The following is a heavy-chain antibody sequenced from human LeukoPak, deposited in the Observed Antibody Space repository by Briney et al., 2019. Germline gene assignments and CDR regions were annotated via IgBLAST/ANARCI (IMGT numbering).Heavy chain of an antibody. CDR3: AKARTPYNSGFDY. D-gene: IGHD6-19*01. CDR1: GFTFTDYA. J-gene: IGHJ4*02. CDR2: LSTSGSTT. Sequence: GGSLRLSCAASGFTFTDYAMGWVSQAPGQGLEWDSTLSTSGSTTYYADSVRGRFTISRDNSKNTLSLQMSSLRAEDTAVYYCAKARTPYNSGFDYWGQGTLVAVSS. V-gene: IGHV3-23*01.